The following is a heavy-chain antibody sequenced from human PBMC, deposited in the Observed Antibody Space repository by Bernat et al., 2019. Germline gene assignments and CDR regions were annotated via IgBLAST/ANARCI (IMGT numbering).Heavy chain of an antibody. D-gene: IGHD5-18*01. CDR1: GGTVSSYA. J-gene: IGHJ2*01. CDR2: IIPIFGTA. CDR3: AAPLGYSYGSQHNWYFDL. Sequence: QVQLVQSGAEVKKPGSSVKVSCKASGGTVSSYAISWVRQAPGPGLEWMGGIIPIFGTANYAQKFQGRVTITADESTNTAYMELSSLRSEDTAVYDCAAPLGYSYGSQHNWYFDLWGRGTLVTVSS. V-gene: IGHV1-69*12.